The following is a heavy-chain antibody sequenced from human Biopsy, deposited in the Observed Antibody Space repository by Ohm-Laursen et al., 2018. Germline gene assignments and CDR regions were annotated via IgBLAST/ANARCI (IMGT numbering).Heavy chain of an antibody. Sequence: SLRLSCTASGFSVSSYDMNWVRQAPGKGLEWISYISETSSHIYDADSVRGRFTVARDIAKNSLYLQMNSLRAADTAKYYCATELLPPGVGGPWLESWGQGRSVTVSS. CDR1: GFSVSSYD. V-gene: IGHV3-21*01. J-gene: IGHJ5*01. CDR2: ISETSSHI. D-gene: IGHD3-10*01. CDR3: ATELLPPGVGGPWLES.